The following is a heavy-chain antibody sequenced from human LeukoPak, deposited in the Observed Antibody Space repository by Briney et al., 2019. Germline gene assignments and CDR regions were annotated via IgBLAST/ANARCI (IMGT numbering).Heavy chain of an antibody. V-gene: IGHV3-53*01. CDR1: GVTFSSNY. J-gene: IGHJ4*02. CDR2: IYGGGST. Sequence: GGSLRLSCAASGVTFSSNYMNWVRQAPGKGVEWVSVIYGGGSTYYKDSVRGRCTISRDNCKNKRYLQMNSLSAEDTAVYYCARAYDSSGYYGYYFDYWGQGTLVTVSS. CDR3: ARAYDSSGYYGYYFDY. D-gene: IGHD3-22*01.